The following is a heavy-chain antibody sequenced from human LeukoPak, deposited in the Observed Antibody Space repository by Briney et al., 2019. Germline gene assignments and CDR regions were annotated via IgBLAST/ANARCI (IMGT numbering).Heavy chain of an antibody. CDR3: ARGRAQAGNNWFDP. CDR2: IYYSGTT. CDR1: GGSISSYY. V-gene: IGHV4-59*01. D-gene: IGHD3-10*01. J-gene: IGHJ5*02. Sequence: PSETLSLTCTVSGGSISSYYWSWIRQPPGKGLEWVGYIYYSGTTNYNPSLKSRATISLDTSKNQFSLKLSSVTAADTAVYYCARGRAQAGNNWFDPWGQGPLVTVSS.